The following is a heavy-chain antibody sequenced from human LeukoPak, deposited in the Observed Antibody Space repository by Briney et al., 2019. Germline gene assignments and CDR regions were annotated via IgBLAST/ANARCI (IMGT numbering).Heavy chain of an antibody. CDR3: ARLRGFAMVRGVKNYYYYMDV. J-gene: IGHJ6*03. V-gene: IGHV4-34*01. Sequence: KTSETLSLTCAVYGGSFSGYYWSWIRQPPGKGLEWIGEINHSGSTNYNPSLKSRVTISVDTSKNQFSLKLSSVTAADTAVYYCARLRGFAMVRGVKNYYYYMDVWGKGTTVTVSS. D-gene: IGHD3-10*01. CDR2: INHSGST. CDR1: GGSFSGYY.